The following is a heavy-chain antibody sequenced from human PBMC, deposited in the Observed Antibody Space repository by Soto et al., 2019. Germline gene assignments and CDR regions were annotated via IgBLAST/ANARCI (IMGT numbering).Heavy chain of an antibody. J-gene: IGHJ6*03. CDR1: GFTFSSYA. D-gene: IGHD4-17*01. V-gene: IGHV3-23*01. CDR2: ISGSGGST. CDR3: APVTTPYYYYYMDV. Sequence: GGSLRLSCAASGFTFSSYAMSWVRQAPGKGLEWVSAISGSGGSTYYADSVKGRFTISRDNSKNTLYLQMNSLRAEDTAVYYCAPVTTPYYYYYMDVWGKGTTVTVSS.